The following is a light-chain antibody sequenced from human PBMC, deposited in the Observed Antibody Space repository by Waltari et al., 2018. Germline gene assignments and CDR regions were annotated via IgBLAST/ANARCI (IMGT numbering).Light chain of an antibody. CDR1: QSVGRS. V-gene: IGKV3-20*01. Sequence: EIVLTQSPGTLSLSPGEGATLSCRASQSVGRSLVWYQQKPGQAPRLVISGASSRATGIPDRFSGSGSGTDFSLTISRLESEDFAVYYCQHYVRLPVTFGRGTKVEIK. CDR2: GAS. J-gene: IGKJ4*02. CDR3: QHYVRLPVT.